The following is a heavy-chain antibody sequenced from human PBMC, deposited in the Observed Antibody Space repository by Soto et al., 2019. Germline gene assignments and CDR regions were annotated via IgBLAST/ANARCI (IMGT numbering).Heavy chain of an antibody. CDR2: ISGSGGST. J-gene: IGHJ4*02. D-gene: IGHD3-9*01. CDR1: GFTFSSYA. Sequence: GGSLRLSCAASGFTFSSYAMSWLRQAPGKGLEWVSAISGSGGSTYYADSVKGRFTISRDNSKNTLYLQMNSLRAEDTAVYYCAKEAHFSTYYDILTGYPRLFDYWGQGTLVTVSS. V-gene: IGHV3-23*01. CDR3: AKEAHFSTYYDILTGYPRLFDY.